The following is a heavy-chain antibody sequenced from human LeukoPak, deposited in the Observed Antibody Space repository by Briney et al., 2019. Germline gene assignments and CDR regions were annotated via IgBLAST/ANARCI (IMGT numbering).Heavy chain of an antibody. V-gene: IGHV4-59*01. CDR1: GGSISTYY. Sequence: SETLSLTCTVSGGSISTYYWNWIRQPPGKGLEWIGYVYYSGRTNYNPSLKSRVTISIDTSKSQFSLKLSSVTAADTAVYCCARDSGTTGEVKFDPWGQGTLVTVSS. CDR2: VYYSGRT. CDR3: ARDSGTTGEVKFDP. J-gene: IGHJ5*02. D-gene: IGHD3-10*01.